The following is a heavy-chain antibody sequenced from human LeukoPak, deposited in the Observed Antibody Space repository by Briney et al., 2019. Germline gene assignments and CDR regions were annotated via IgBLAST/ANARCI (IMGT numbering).Heavy chain of an antibody. CDR2: INHSGST. Sequence: SETLSLTCAVYGGSFSGYYWSWIRQPPGKGLEWIGEINHSGSTNYNPSLKSRVTISVDTSKNQFSLKLSSVTAADTAVYYCVRQWLHWRKFQGYGFDPWGQGTLVTVSS. CDR1: GGSFSGYY. J-gene: IGHJ5*02. V-gene: IGHV4-34*01. CDR3: VRQWLHWRKFQGYGFDP. D-gene: IGHD5-12*01.